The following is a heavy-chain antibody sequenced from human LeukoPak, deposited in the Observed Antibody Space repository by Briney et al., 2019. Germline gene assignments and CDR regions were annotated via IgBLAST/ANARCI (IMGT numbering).Heavy chain of an antibody. CDR1: GGSISSSSYY. Sequence: TSETLSLTCTVSGGSISSSSYYWGWIRQPPGKGLEWIGSIYYSGSTYYNPSLKSRVTISVDTSKNQFSLKLSSVTAADTAVYYCARDRSGAYYVILTGYSSLGAFDIWGQGTMVTVSS. V-gene: IGHV4-39*07. D-gene: IGHD3-9*01. CDR2: IYYSGST. CDR3: ARDRSGAYYVILTGYSSLGAFDI. J-gene: IGHJ3*02.